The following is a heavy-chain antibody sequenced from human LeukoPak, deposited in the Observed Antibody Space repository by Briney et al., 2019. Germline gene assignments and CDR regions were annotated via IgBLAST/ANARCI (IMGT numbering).Heavy chain of an antibody. CDR3: ARDQGYCDSTSCYTPDY. Sequence: PGGSLRLSCAASGLTFSSYGMHWVRQAPGKGLEWVAAISFDGSIKRYAESMKGRFTISRDNSKNTVYLQVNSLRTEDTAVYYCARDQGYCDSTSCYTPDYWGQGTLVSVSS. J-gene: IGHJ4*02. D-gene: IGHD2-2*02. CDR2: ISFDGSIK. CDR1: GLTFSSYG. V-gene: IGHV3-30*03.